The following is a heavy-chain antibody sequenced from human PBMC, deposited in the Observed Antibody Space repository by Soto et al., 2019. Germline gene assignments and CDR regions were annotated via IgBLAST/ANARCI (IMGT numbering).Heavy chain of an antibody. CDR1: GFVFKDSS. Sequence: EVLLVESGGGLVQPGGSLKLSCEASGFVFKDSSIHWVRQASGKGLEWVGRIRDRAYNYATAYAASVKGRFNISRDDSNNKAYLQMDSLKTEDTAIYYCTRLISAAQDYWGQGTLVTVSS. V-gene: IGHV3-73*01. D-gene: IGHD3-10*01. CDR3: TRLISAAQDY. CDR2: IRDRAYNYAT. J-gene: IGHJ4*02.